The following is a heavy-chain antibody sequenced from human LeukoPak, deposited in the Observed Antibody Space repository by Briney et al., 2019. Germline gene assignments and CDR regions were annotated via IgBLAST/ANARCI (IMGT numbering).Heavy chain of an antibody. Sequence: GGSLRLSCAASGFTFSDYYMNWIRQAPGKGLEWVSYISSGSSSTNYADSVKGRFTISRDNAKNSLYLQMNSLRAEDTAVYFCATSHYDSGGYLHYSDYWGQGTLVTVSS. CDR1: GFTFSDYY. D-gene: IGHD3-22*01. J-gene: IGHJ4*02. CDR2: ISSGSSST. CDR3: ATSHYDSGGYLHYSDY. V-gene: IGHV3-11*06.